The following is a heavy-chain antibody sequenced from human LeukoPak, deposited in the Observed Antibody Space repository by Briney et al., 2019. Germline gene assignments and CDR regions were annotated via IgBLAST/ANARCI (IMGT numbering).Heavy chain of an antibody. CDR1: GGTFSNYG. J-gene: IGHJ5*02. CDR3: AREIESHFDRSRYFKWFDP. CDR2: IIPIFGTT. V-gene: IGHV1-69*06. D-gene: IGHD3-22*01. Sequence: ASVKVSCKASGGTFSNYGVSWVRQAPGQGLEWMGGIIPIFGTTNYAQKFQGRVTISADKSTNTVYMELSSLRSEDTAIYFCAREIESHFDRSRYFKWFDPWGQGTLVTVSS.